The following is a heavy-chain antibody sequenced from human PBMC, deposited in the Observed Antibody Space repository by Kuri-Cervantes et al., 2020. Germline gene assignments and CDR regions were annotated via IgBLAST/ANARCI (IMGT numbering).Heavy chain of an antibody. Sequence: KISCKASGYTFTSYDINWVRQVTGQGLEWMGWMNPNSGNTGYAQKFQGRVTMTRNTSISTAYMELSSLRSEDTAVYYCARGQWRALADFDYWGQGTLVTVSS. CDR3: ARGQWRALADFDY. V-gene: IGHV1-8*01. D-gene: IGHD6-19*01. CDR1: GYTFTSYD. CDR2: MNPNSGNT. J-gene: IGHJ4*02.